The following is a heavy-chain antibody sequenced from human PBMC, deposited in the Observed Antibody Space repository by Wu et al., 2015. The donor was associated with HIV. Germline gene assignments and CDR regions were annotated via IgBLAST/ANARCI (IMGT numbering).Heavy chain of an antibody. Sequence: QVQLVQSGAEVKKPGSSVKVSCKASGGTFRSYGITWVRQAPGQGLEWMGGLIPLFGTANYTQKFQGRVTITTDESTSTAYMELRSLRSDDTAVYFCARDLGDYYNSGTPGYYWGQGTLVTVSS. CDR3: ARDLGDYYNSGTPGYY. D-gene: IGHD3-10*01. V-gene: IGHV1-69*05. CDR2: LIPLFGTA. J-gene: IGHJ4*02. CDR1: GGTFRSYG.